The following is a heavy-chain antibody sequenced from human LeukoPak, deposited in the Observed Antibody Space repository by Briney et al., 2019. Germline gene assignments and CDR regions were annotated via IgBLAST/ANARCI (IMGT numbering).Heavy chain of an antibody. J-gene: IGHJ4*02. CDR1: GFTISSYA. CDR2: MSGSGGST. V-gene: IGHV3-23*01. D-gene: IGHD3-3*01. Sequence: GGSLRLSCAVSGFTISSYAMSWVRQAPGKGLEWVSAMSGSGGSTYYADSVKGRITISRDNSKNMLYLEMNSLRAEDTAVYYCAKLEPNTYYDFWSGYYPNWGQGTLVTVSS. CDR3: AKLEPNTYYDFWSGYYPN.